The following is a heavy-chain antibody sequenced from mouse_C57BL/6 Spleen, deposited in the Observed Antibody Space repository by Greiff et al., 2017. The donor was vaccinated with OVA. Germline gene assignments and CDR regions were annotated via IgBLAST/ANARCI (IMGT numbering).Heavy chain of an antibody. Sequence: EVQLQQSGPELVKPGASVKIPCKASGYTFTDYNMDWVKQSHGKSLEWIGDINPNNGGTIYNQKFKGKATLTVDKSSSTAYMELRSLTSEDTAVYYGARYDYSNSDAMDDWGQGTSVTVSS. J-gene: IGHJ4*01. CDR2: INPNNGGT. CDR1: GYTFTDYN. D-gene: IGHD2-5*01. CDR3: ARYDYSNSDAMDD. V-gene: IGHV1-18*01.